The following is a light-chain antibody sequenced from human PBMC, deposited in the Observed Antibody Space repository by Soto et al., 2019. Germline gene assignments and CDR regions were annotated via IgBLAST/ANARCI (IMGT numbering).Light chain of an antibody. CDR2: VVT. Sequence: QSALTQPASVSGSPGQSITISRPGTSSDIGTYNFVSWYQQHPGKAPKLIIYVVTNQPSGVSNRFSGSRSGNTASLTISGLPVEDEADYYCNSYAGTSDVFGSGT. V-gene: IGLV2-14*01. CDR3: NSYAGTSDV. CDR1: SSDIGTYNF. J-gene: IGLJ1*01.